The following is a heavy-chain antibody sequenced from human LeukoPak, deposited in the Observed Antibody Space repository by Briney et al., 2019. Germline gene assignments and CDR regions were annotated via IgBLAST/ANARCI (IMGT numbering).Heavy chain of an antibody. Sequence: SETLALTCAVYGGFFSGDYWSWIRQPPGKGLEWIGEINHSGSTNYNPSLKSRVTISVDTSKNQFSLKLSSVTAADTAVYYCARGFTYYYDSSGYYYDYWGQGTLVSVSS. D-gene: IGHD3-22*01. CDR2: INHSGST. CDR3: ARGFTYYYDSSGYYYDY. V-gene: IGHV4-34*01. CDR1: GGFFSGDY. J-gene: IGHJ4*02.